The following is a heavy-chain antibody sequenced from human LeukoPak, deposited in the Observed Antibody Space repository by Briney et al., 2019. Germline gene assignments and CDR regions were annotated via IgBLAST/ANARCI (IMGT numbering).Heavy chain of an antibody. CDR1: GFTFSSYD. J-gene: IGHJ4*02. V-gene: IGHV3-13*04. Sequence: GGSLRLSCAASGFTFSSYDMHWVRQATGKGREWVSAIGTAGDTYYPGSVKGRFTISRENAKNSLYLQMNSLRAGDTAVYYCARGMGIAVAGIADFDYWGQGTLVTVSS. CDR2: IGTAGDT. D-gene: IGHD6-19*01. CDR3: ARGMGIAVAGIADFDY.